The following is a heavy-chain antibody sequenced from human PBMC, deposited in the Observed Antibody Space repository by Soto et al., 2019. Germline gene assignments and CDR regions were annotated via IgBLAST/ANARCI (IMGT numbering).Heavy chain of an antibody. CDR3: AKDGDSYYYDSSGP. D-gene: IGHD3-22*01. J-gene: IGHJ5*02. V-gene: IGHV1-18*01. Sequence: ASVKVSCKASGYTFTSYGISWVRQAPGQGLEWMGWISAYNGNTNYAQKLQGRVTMTTDTSTSTAYMELRSLRSDDTAVYYCAKDGDSYYYDSSGPWGQGTLVTVSS. CDR2: ISAYNGNT. CDR1: GYTFTSYG.